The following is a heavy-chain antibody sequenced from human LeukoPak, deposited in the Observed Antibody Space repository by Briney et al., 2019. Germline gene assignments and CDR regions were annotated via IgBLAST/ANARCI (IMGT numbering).Heavy chain of an antibody. CDR2: YAGTNK. J-gene: IGHJ4*02. Sequence: YAGTNKYYADSVKGRFTISRDISKNTVYLHMDSLRDEDTAVYFCARGGYYYDTTGSPGDYWGQGTLVTVSS. V-gene: IGHV3-33*01. CDR3: ARGGYYYDTTGSPGDY. D-gene: IGHD3-22*01.